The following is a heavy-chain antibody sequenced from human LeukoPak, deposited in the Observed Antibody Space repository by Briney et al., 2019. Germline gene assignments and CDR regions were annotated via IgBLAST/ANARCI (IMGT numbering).Heavy chain of an antibody. V-gene: IGHV4-59*11. J-gene: IGHJ4*02. CDR1: GGSINSHY. CDR3: ASRPAGTTWYGVFDY. Sequence: SETLSLTCSVSGGSINSHYWSWIRQPPGKRLEWIGYIFNSGSTNYNPSLRSRVTISVDKSRDQFFLRLSSVTAADTAIYYCASRPAGTTWYGVFDYWSQGTLVTVSS. CDR2: IFNSGST. D-gene: IGHD6-13*01.